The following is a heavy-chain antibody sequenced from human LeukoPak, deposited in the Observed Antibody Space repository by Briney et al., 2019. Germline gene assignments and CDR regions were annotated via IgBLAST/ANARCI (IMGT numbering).Heavy chain of an antibody. D-gene: IGHD6-19*01. V-gene: IGHV4-59*01. CDR3: ARRGSSGWHFDY. J-gene: IGHJ4*02. CDR1: GGSISSYY. Sequence: SETLSLTCTVSGGSISSYYWSWIRQPPGKGLEWIGYIYYRGSTNYNPSLKSRVTISVDTSKNQFSLRLTSVTAADTAVYYCARRGSSGWHFDYWGQGTLVTVSS. CDR2: IYYRGST.